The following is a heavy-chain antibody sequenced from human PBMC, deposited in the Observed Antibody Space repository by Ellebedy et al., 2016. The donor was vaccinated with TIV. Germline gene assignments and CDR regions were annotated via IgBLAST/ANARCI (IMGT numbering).Heavy chain of an antibody. CDR1: GFTFSNYF. D-gene: IGHD2-8*02. CDR3: AKDVRYTTGWGGALDI. J-gene: IGHJ3*02. CDR2: ISYDGSIK. Sequence: GESLKISCATSGFTFSNYFMSWVRQAPGKGLEWVTIISYDGSIKYYADSVKGRFTISRDNSRNTLYLQMNSLRGEDTAVYFCAKDVRYTTGWGGALDIWGQGAMVTVSS. V-gene: IGHV3-30*18.